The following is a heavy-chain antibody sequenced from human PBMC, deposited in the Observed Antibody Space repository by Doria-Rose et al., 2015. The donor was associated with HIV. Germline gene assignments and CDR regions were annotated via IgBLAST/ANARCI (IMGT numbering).Heavy chain of an antibody. CDR1: GFSFESYA. J-gene: IGHJ6*03. CDR3: AKAVIVGPKYYFYMDV. CDR2: ISWDSRAK. D-gene: IGHD3-16*02. Sequence: VQLVQSGGGLVQPGRSLRLSCVGSGFSFESYAMHWVRLAPGKGLEWVAGISWDSRAKGNADSVEVRFTISRDSDMKSVYLEMRSQRPEYTVFYYCAKAVIVGPKYYFYMDVWGKGTSVTVSS. V-gene: IGHV3-9*01.